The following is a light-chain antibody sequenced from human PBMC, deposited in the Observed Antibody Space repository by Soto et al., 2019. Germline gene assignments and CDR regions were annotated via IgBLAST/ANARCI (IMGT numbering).Light chain of an antibody. CDR1: DSISNW. CDR2: DAS. CDR3: QQYNSYSGT. J-gene: IGKJ1*01. Sequence: DIQMIQSPSTLSASVGDRVTITCRASDSISNWLAWYQQKPGKAPKLLIYDASSLESGVPSRFSGSGSGTEFTLTISSLQPDDFATYYCQQYNSYSGTFGQGTKVDIK. V-gene: IGKV1-5*01.